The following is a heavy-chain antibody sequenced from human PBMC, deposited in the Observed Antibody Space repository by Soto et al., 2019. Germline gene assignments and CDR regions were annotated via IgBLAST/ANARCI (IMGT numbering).Heavy chain of an antibody. CDR3: ARDRTDSGYYTNWLDP. CDR2: IIPIFGTK. CDR1: GGTFGSDA. D-gene: IGHD3-22*01. Sequence: QVHLMQSGAEVKKPGSSVKVSCKASGGTFGSDAITWVRQAPGQGLEWVGRIIPIFGTKNYAHNLQGRVTISADKSTLTSYMELHSLTSDDTALYYCARDRTDSGYYTNWLDPWGQGTQVTVSS. V-gene: IGHV1-69*06. J-gene: IGHJ5*02.